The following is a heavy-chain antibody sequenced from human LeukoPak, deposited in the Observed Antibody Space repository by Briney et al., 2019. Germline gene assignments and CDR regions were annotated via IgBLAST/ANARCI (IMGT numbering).Heavy chain of an antibody. CDR1: GFTFSSYG. Sequence: PGGSLRLSCAASGFTFSSYGMSWVRQAPGKGLEWVSAISGSGGSTYYADSVKGRFTISRDNSKNTLYLQMNSLRAEDTAVYYCAKAFPYYYDSSGYPADFQHWGQGTLVTVSS. CDR3: AKAFPYYYDSSGYPADFQH. D-gene: IGHD3-22*01. CDR2: ISGSGGST. J-gene: IGHJ1*01. V-gene: IGHV3-23*01.